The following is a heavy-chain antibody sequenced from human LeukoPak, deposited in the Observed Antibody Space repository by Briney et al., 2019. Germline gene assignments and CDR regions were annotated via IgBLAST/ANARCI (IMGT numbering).Heavy chain of an antibody. CDR1: GFTFSSYW. V-gene: IGHV3-7*02. CDR3: ASFCSSSSCALDF. D-gene: IGHD2-2*01. CDR2: IKQDGSEK. Sequence: GGSLRLSCAASGFTFSSYWMSWVRQAPGKGLEWVANIKQDGSEKYYVDSVKGRFTISRDNAKNSLYLQMNSLRAEDTAVYYCASFCSSSSCALDFWGQGTLVTVSS. J-gene: IGHJ4*02.